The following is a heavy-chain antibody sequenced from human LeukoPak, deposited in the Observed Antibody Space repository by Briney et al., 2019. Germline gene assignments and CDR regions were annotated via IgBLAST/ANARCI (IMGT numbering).Heavy chain of an antibody. CDR3: AKDLGEFLVGAFDI. CDR1: GFTFSSYA. D-gene: IGHD3-10*01. J-gene: IGHJ3*02. V-gene: IGHV3-64*02. CDR2: INSNGGNR. Sequence: GGSLRLSCAASGFTFSSYAMHWVRQAPGKGLEYVSAINSNGGNRHYADSVKGRFSIFRDNSTNTLYLQMNSLRAEDTAVYYCAKDLGEFLVGAFDIWGQGTMVTVSS.